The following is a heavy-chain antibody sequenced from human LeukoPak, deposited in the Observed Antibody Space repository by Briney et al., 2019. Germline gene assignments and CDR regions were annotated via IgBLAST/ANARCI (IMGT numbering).Heavy chain of an antibody. Sequence: SQTLSLTCTVSGGSISSGSYYWSWIRQPAGKGLEWIGRIYTSGSTNYNPSLKSRVTISVDTSKNQFSLKLSSVTAADTAVYYCARHPRLGSGTYWHHFDYWGQGTLVTVSS. CDR2: IYTSGST. D-gene: IGHD3-10*01. V-gene: IGHV4-61*02. J-gene: IGHJ4*02. CDR3: ARHPRLGSGTYWHHFDY. CDR1: GGSISSGSYY.